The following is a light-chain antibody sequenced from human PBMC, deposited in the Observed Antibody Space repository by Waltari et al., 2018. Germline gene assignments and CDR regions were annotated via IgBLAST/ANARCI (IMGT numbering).Light chain of an antibody. V-gene: IGKV4-1*01. J-gene: IGKJ5*01. Sequence: DTVMTQSPNSLAVSLGERATINCKSSQNILYSSNNKNYLAWYHQKPGQPPKLLLYWASTRASGVPDRFSGSGSGTDFTLTISSLRTEDVAVYYCQQYYTIPITFGQGTQLEIK. CDR1: QNILYSSNNKNY. CDR2: WAS. CDR3: QQYYTIPIT.